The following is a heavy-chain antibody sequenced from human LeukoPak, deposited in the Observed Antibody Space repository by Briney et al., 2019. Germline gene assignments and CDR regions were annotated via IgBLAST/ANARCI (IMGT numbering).Heavy chain of an antibody. CDR3: ARLAYFPSFDY. CDR2: INHSGST. J-gene: IGHJ4*02. CDR1: GGSFSGYY. V-gene: IGHV4-34*01. Sequence: SETLSLTCAVYGGSFSGYYWSWIRQPPGKGLEWIGEINHSGSTNYNPSLKSRVTISVDTSKNQFSLKPSSVTAAGTAVYYCARLAYFPSFDYWGQGTLVTVSS. D-gene: IGHD2-8*01.